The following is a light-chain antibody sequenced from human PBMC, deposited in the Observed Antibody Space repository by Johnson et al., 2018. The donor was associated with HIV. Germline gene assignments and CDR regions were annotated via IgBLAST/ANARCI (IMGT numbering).Light chain of an antibody. V-gene: IGLV1-51*01. J-gene: IGLJ1*01. CDR1: SSNIGNNY. CDR2: DNN. CDR3: RIWDSSLSAYV. Sequence: QSALTQPPSVSAAPGQKVTISCSGSSSNIGNNYVSWYQQFPGTAPKLVIYDNNKRPSGIPDRFSGSKSGPSATLGIPGLQPGDEADYCGRIWDSSLSAYVFGTGTYVIVL.